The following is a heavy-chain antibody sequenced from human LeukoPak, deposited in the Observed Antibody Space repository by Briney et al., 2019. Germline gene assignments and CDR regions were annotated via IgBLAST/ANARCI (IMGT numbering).Heavy chain of an antibody. CDR2: ISSSSSYI. D-gene: IGHD3-22*01. V-gene: IGHV3-21*01. CDR1: GFTFSSYS. J-gene: IGHJ4*02. Sequence: GGSLRLSCAASGFTFSSYSMNWVPQAPGKGLKWVSYISSSSSYIYYADSVKGRFTISNDNAKNSLYLQMNSLRAEDTAVYYCAPHLDYYDSSGYHVWGQGTLVSVPS. CDR3: APHLDYYDSSGYHV.